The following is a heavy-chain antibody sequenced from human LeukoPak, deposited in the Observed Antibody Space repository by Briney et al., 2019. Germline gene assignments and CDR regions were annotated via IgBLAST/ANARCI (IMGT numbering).Heavy chain of an antibody. CDR1: GYTFTSYG. V-gene: IGHV1-18*01. CDR3: ARGRDYYDSSGYYETPFDY. D-gene: IGHD3-22*01. Sequence: ASAKVSCKASGYTFTSYGISWVRQAPGQGLEWMGWISAYNGNTNYAQKLQGRVTMTTDTSTSTAYMELRSLRSDDTAVYYCARGRDYYDSSGYYETPFDYWGQGTLVTVSS. CDR2: ISAYNGNT. J-gene: IGHJ4*02.